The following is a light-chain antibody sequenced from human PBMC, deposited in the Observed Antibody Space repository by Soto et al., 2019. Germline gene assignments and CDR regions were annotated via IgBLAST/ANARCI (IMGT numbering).Light chain of an antibody. V-gene: IGKV1-6*01. Sequence: AIQMTQSPSSLSASVGDRVTITCRASQGIKNDLGWYQQKPGRAPKRLIYVASNLQSGVPSRFSGRGSGTDFTLTISNLQHEDFATYYCLQDYSYPITFGGGTKVEIK. J-gene: IGKJ4*01. CDR2: VAS. CDR3: LQDYSYPIT. CDR1: QGIKND.